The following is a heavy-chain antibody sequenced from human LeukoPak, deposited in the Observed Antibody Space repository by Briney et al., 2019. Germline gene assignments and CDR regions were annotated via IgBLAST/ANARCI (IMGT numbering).Heavy chain of an antibody. CDR3: ARGVAAAGGRWFDP. CDR1: GYTFTDYY. J-gene: IGHJ5*02. V-gene: IGHV1-2*02. CDR2: INPKSGGT. D-gene: IGHD6-13*01. Sequence: ASVKVSCKVSGYTFTDYYMHWVRQAPGQGLEWMGWINPKSGGTNYAQQFQGRVTMTRDTSISTACMELSNLRSDDTAVYYCARGVAAAGGRWFDPWGQGTLVTVSS.